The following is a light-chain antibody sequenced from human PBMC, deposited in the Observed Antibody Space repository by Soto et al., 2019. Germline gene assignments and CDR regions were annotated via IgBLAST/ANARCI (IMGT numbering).Light chain of an antibody. Sequence: QSVLAQPASVSGSPGQSITISCTGTSSDVGGYNYVSWYQQHPGKAPKLMIYEVSNRPSGVSNRFSGSKSGNTASLTISGLQAEDEPDYYCSSYKSSSTPLVFGTGTKVTVL. CDR2: EVS. V-gene: IGLV2-14*01. J-gene: IGLJ1*01. CDR1: SSDVGGYNY. CDR3: SSYKSSSTPLV.